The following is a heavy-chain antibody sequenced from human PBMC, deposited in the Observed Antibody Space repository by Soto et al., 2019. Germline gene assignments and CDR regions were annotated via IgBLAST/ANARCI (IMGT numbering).Heavy chain of an antibody. CDR1: GFTFSSYG. CDR2: ISYDGSNK. D-gene: IGHD6-13*01. Sequence: PGGSLRLSCAASGFTFSSYGMHWVRQAPGKGLEWVAVISYDGSNKYYADSVKGRFTISRDNSKNTLYLQMNSLRAEDTAVYYCAKGKGIAAAGAMDVWGQGTTVTVSS. V-gene: IGHV3-30*18. J-gene: IGHJ6*02. CDR3: AKGKGIAAAGAMDV.